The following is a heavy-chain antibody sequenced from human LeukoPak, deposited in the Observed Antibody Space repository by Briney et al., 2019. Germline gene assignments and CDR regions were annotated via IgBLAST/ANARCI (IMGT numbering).Heavy chain of an antibody. CDR3: ARGDYYGSGSYYHDAFDI. V-gene: IGHV3-7*03. CDR1: GFIFSSYS. CDR2: IKPDGSEK. Sequence: GGSLRLSCAGSGFIFSSYSMNWARQAPGKGLEWVANIKPDGSEKHYVDSVKGRLTIARDNAKNSLFLQMNSLRAEDTAVYYCARGDYYGSGSYYHDAFDIWGQGTMVTVSS. D-gene: IGHD3-10*01. J-gene: IGHJ3*02.